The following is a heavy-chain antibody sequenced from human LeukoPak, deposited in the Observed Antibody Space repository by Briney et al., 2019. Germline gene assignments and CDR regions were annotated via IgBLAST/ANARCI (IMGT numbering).Heavy chain of an antibody. CDR3: ARGYNWKDS. V-gene: IGHV3-7*01. Sequence: GGSLRLSCAASGFTFSGYWMSWVRQAPGKGLEWVAHIRQDESERYYVDFVKGRFTISRDNAKNSLYLQMNSLRAEDTAVYYCARGYNWKDSWGQGTLVSVSS. D-gene: IGHD1-20*01. J-gene: IGHJ4*02. CDR1: GFTFSGYW. CDR2: IRQDESER.